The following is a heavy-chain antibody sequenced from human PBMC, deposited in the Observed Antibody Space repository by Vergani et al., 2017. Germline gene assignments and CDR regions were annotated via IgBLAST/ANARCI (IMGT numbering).Heavy chain of an antibody. D-gene: IGHD5-12*01. CDR2: LSASDRRT. Sequence: EVQLLESGGDLVQPGGSLRLSCAASGFTLIMHAMSWVRQAPGKGLEWVSTLSASDRRTHYADSVKGRFTISRDNSKNTLYLQMNSLRAEDTAVYYCAREGTSGPHYYYYYMDVWGKGTTVTVSS. CDR3: AREGTSGPHYYYYYMDV. V-gene: IGHV3-23*01. J-gene: IGHJ6*03. CDR1: GFTLIMHA.